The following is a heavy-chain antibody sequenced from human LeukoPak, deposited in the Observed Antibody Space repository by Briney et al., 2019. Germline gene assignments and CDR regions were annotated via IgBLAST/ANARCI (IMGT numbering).Heavy chain of an antibody. CDR2: IFYTGST. Sequence: SETLSLTCTVSGGSIRSSGYYWDWIRQPPGKGLEWVGSIFYTGSTYYNPSLKSRVTISADTSKNHFSLKVSSVTAADTAVYYCARPSGYSGYDYGYWGQGTPVSVSS. CDR3: ARPSGYSGYDYGY. V-gene: IGHV4-39*02. D-gene: IGHD5-12*01. J-gene: IGHJ4*02. CDR1: GGSIRSSGYY.